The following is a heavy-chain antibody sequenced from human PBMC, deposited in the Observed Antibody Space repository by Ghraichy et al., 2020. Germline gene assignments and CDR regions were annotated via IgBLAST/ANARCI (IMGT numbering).Heavy chain of an antibody. D-gene: IGHD6-19*01. V-gene: IGHV1-2*02. CDR2: LNPNSGAT. CDR3: ARDDSGSYFGSLDS. Sequence: ASVKVSCKASGYTFTAYYIHWVRQAPGQGLEWMGWLNPNSGATEYAPQFRGRVSMMRDTSINTAYMELRNLLSDDTAVYFCARDDSGSYFGSLDSRGQGTLVT. J-gene: IGHJ5*01. CDR1: GYTFTAYY.